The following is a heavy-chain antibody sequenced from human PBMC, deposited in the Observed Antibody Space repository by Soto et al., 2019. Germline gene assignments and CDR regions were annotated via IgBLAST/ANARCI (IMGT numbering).Heavy chain of an antibody. CDR3: AKTFGELSNYYYYGMDV. D-gene: IGHD3-10*01. J-gene: IGHJ6*02. CDR2: ISYDGSNK. CDR1: GFTFRSYG. Sequence: GGSLRLSCTASGFTFRSYGMHWVRQAPGKGLEWVAVISYDGSNKYYADSVKGRFTISRDNSKNTLYLQMNSLRAEDTAVYYCAKTFGELSNYYYYGMDVWGQGNTVTVSS. V-gene: IGHV3-30*18.